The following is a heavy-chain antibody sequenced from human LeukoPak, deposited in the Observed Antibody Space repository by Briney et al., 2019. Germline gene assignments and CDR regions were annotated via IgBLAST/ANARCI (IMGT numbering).Heavy chain of an antibody. Sequence: ASVKVSCKASGYTFTDYYLHWVRQAPGQGLEWMGRINPNSGSTNYAQKFQDRVTLTRDTSISTVYMELNRLTSDDTAVYYCARHPNLDYWGQGTLVIASS. V-gene: IGHV1-2*06. CDR3: ARHPNLDY. CDR2: INPNSGST. CDR1: GYTFTDYY. J-gene: IGHJ4*02.